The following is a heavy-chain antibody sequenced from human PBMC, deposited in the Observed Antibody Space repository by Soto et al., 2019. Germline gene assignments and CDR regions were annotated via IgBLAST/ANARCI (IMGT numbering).Heavy chain of an antibody. CDR2: ISSGSTTV. CDR1: GFPLSNFD. CDR3: ASQPGVWPYNGFDP. V-gene: IGHV3-48*03. D-gene: IGHD3-16*01. Sequence: GGSLRPSCLASGFPLSNFDMNWVRQAPGKGLEGSSYISSGSTTVHYADSVKGRFTISRDNAKNSLYLQVSSLRAEDTSLNYCASQPGVWPYNGFDPWGQGTLVTVSS. J-gene: IGHJ5*02.